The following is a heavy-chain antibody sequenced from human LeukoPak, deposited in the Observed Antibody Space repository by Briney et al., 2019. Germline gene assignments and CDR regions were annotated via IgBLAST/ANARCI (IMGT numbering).Heavy chain of an antibody. CDR1: GFTFSTYA. J-gene: IGHJ3*02. CDR2: ISGSDGRT. D-gene: IGHD3-10*01. V-gene: IGHV3-23*01. CDR3: VRDKRFPDDVFDI. Sequence: GGSLRLSRAASGFTFSTYAMSWVRQAPGKGLEWVSAISGSDGRTYYADSVRGRFTIARDNFRSTLYVQLNSLRAEDTAVYYCVRDKRFPDDVFDIWGQGTMVTVSS.